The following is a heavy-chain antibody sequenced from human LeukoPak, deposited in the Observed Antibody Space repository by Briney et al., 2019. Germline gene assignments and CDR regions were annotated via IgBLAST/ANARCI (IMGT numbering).Heavy chain of an antibody. CDR2: VSSTGGTT. V-gene: IGHV3-23*01. CDR3: AKNGDRGAFCSGGTCYPYYYYYMDV. Sequence: GGTLRLSCAASGFTFSTYGMSWVRQAPGKGLEWVSAVSSTGGTTYYADSVKGRFTISRDNSKNTLFLQINSLRAEDAAVYYCAKNGDRGAFCSGGTCYPYYYYYMDVWGKGTTVTISS. D-gene: IGHD2-15*01. J-gene: IGHJ6*03. CDR1: GFTFSTYG.